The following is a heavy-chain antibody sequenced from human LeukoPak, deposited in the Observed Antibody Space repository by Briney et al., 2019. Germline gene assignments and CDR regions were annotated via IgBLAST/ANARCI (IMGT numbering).Heavy chain of an antibody. Sequence: GGSLRLSCAASGFTLSSYGMHWVRQAPGKGLEWVAVISYDGSNKYYADSVKGRFTISRDNSKNTLYLQMNSLRAEDTAVYYCAKIIIAVAGDDGAFDIWGQGTMVTVSS. J-gene: IGHJ3*02. CDR1: GFTLSSYG. CDR2: ISYDGSNK. CDR3: AKIIIAVAGDDGAFDI. V-gene: IGHV3-30*18. D-gene: IGHD6-19*01.